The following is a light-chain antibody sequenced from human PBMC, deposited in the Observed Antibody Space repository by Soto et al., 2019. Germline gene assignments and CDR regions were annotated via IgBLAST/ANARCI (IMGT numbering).Light chain of an antibody. V-gene: IGKV3-15*01. CDR3: QQYVKWPWT. J-gene: IGKJ1*01. CDR1: QSVSGD. CDR2: GAS. Sequence: IGVSVSPATVSVSTGERASLSCRASQSVSGDLAWYQQKPGQAPRLFIYGASTRATGIPARFSGSGSGTEFTLTISSLQSEDFAVYYCQQYVKWPWTFGQGTKVDI.